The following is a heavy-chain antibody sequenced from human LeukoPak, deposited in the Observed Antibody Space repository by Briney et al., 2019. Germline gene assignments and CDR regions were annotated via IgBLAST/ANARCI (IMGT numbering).Heavy chain of an antibody. V-gene: IGHV1-18*01. CDR2: ISGYNGNT. Sequence: ASVKVSCKASGYTFTSYSITWVRQAPGQGLEWMGWISGYNGNTNYAQRLQGRVTMTTDTPTSTAYMELRSLRSDDTAVYYCARVHSSSSRYYYYYGMDVWGQGTTVTVSS. J-gene: IGHJ6*02. CDR1: GYTFTSYS. CDR3: ARVHSSSSRYYYYYGMDV. D-gene: IGHD3-22*01.